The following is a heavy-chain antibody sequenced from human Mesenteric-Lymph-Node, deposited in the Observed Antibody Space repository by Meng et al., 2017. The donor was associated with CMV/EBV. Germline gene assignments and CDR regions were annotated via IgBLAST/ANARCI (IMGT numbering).Heavy chain of an antibody. CDR1: GGTFSSYA. CDR2: IIPIFGTA. CDR3: ARGERVIVVVMGY. Sequence: SVKVSCKASGGTFSSYAISWVRQAPGQGLEWMGGIIPIFGTANYAQKFQGRVTITTDESTSTAYMELSSLRSEDTAVYYCARGERVIVVVMGYWGQGTLVTVSS. V-gene: IGHV1-69*05. J-gene: IGHJ4*02. D-gene: IGHD3-22*01.